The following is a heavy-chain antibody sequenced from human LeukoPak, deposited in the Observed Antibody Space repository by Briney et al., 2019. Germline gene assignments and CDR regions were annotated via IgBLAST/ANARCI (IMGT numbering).Heavy chain of an antibody. D-gene: IGHD1-1*01. J-gene: IGHJ4*02. CDR2: IRSDGSDT. CDR1: TLTFSSFR. Sequence: PGGSLRLSCAASTLTFSSFRVHWVRQAPGKRLEGVTFIRSDGSDTYYADSVKGRFTISRDNSMNTLYLQMNSLRPEDTAVYYCAKDKGVRYFDYWGQGTLVTVSS. V-gene: IGHV3-30*02. CDR3: AKDKGVRYFDY.